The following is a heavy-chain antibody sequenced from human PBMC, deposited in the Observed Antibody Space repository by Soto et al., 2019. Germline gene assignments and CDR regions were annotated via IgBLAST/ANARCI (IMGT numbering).Heavy chain of an antibody. Sequence: GGSLRLSCAASGFTVSSNYMSWVRQAPGKGLEWVSVIYSGGSTYYADSVKGRFTISRDNSKNTLYLQMNSLRAEDTAVYYCARVGVLYYDFWSGSMDVWGQGTTVTVSS. D-gene: IGHD3-3*01. V-gene: IGHV3-53*01. CDR1: GFTVSSNY. CDR2: IYSGGST. J-gene: IGHJ6*02. CDR3: ARVGVLYYDFWSGSMDV.